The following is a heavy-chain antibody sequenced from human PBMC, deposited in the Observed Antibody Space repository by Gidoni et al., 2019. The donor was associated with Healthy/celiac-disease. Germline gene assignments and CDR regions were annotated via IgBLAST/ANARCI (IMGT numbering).Heavy chain of an antibody. V-gene: IGHV3-33*01. D-gene: IGHD6-19*01. CDR2: IWYDGSNK. J-gene: IGHJ6*02. CDR3: ARDLEGWARGYYYGMDV. CDR1: GFTFSRNC. Sequence: QVQLVESGGGVVKPGRSLRLSCAASGFTFSRNCMHWVRQAPGKGLEWVAVIWYDGSNKYYADSVKGRFTISRDNSKNTLYLQMNSLRAEDTAVYYCARDLEGWARGYYYGMDVWGQGTTVTVSS.